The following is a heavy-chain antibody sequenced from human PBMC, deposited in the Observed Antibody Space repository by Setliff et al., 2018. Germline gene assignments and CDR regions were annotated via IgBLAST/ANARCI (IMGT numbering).Heavy chain of an antibody. CDR3: ARGPGSSSWPGDYYFDY. CDR1: GGSLSSFHY. V-gene: IGHV4-61*09. CDR2: IYTDGST. Sequence: SETLSLTCTVSGGSLSSFHYWSWIRQPAGKGLEWIGQIYTDGSTNYNPSLKSRVTISVDKSKNQFSLKLNSVTGADTAVYYCARGPGSSSWPGDYYFDYWGQGTLVTVSS. J-gene: IGHJ4*02. D-gene: IGHD6-13*01.